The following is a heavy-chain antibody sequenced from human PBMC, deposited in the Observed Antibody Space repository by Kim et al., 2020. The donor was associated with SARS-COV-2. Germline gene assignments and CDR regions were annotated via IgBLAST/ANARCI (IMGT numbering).Heavy chain of an antibody. V-gene: IGHV4-30-4*01. CDR3: ATTPRTSIAVAGNWFDP. CDR1: GGSISSGDYY. D-gene: IGHD6-19*01. Sequence: SETLSLTCTVSGGSISSGDYYWSWIRQPPGKGLEWIGYIYYSGSTYYNPSLKSRVTISVDTSKNQFSLKLSSVTAADTAVYYCATTPRTSIAVAGNWFDPWGEGTLVTVSS. J-gene: IGHJ5*02. CDR2: IYYSGST.